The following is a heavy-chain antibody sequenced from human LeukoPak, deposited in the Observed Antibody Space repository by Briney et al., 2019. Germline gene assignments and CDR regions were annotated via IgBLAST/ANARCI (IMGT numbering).Heavy chain of an antibody. CDR2: INPNSGGT. V-gene: IGHV1-2*02. Sequence: TGXXMHWVRQAPGQGLEWMGWINPNSGGTNYAQKFQGRVTMTRDTSISTAYMELSRLRSDDTAVYYCAREEVGATARWGQGTLVTVSS. CDR1: TGXX. D-gene: IGHD1-26*01. J-gene: IGHJ4*02. CDR3: AREEVGATAR.